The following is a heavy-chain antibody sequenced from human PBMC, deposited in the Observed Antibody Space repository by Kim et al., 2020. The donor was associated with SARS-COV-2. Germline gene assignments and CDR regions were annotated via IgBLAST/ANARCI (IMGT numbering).Heavy chain of an antibody. J-gene: IGHJ6*02. CDR3: ARAHAGNSGYDYYYYYGMDV. V-gene: IGHV3-11*06. D-gene: IGHD5-12*01. Sequence: RCTISRDNAKNSLYLQMNSLRAEDTAVYYCARAHAGNSGYDYYYYYGMDVWGQGTTVTVSS.